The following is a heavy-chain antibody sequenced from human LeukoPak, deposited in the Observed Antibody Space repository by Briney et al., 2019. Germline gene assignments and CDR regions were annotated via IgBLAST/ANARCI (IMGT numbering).Heavy chain of an antibody. Sequence: ASETLSLTCTVSGGSISSYYWSWIRQPPGKGLEWIGYIYYSGSTDYNPSLKSRVTISVDTSKNQFSLKLSSVTAADTAVYYCARVMYSTIDYWGQGTLVTVSS. CDR2: IYYSGST. D-gene: IGHD6-13*01. CDR3: ARVMYSTIDY. CDR1: GGSISSYY. J-gene: IGHJ4*02. V-gene: IGHV4-59*01.